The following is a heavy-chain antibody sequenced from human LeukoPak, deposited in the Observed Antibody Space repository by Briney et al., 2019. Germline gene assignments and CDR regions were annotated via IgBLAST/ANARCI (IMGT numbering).Heavy chain of an antibody. CDR3: AKEGLDHCMGCVCHSYWMDV. Sequence: GGSLRLSCVGSGFTFSTFGMFWVRQAPGKGLEWVTKISYLGSHIKYADSVKGRFTISRDNLKNTLYLQMSNLTEDDTAVYFCAKEGLDHCMGCVCHSYWMDVWGHGTTVIVSS. CDR2: ISYLGSHI. J-gene: IGHJ6*02. V-gene: IGHV3-30*18. D-gene: IGHD2-8*01. CDR1: GFTFSTFG.